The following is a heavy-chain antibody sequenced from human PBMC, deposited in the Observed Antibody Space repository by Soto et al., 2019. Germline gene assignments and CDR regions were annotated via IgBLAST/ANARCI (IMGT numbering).Heavy chain of an antibody. J-gene: IGHJ6*02. CDR1: GYTFTGYY. Sequence: ASVKVSCKASGYTFTGYYMHWVRQAPGQGLEWMGWINPNSGGTNYAQKFQGRVTMTRDTSISTAYMELSRLRSDDTAVYYCARDRGVLLWFGPTLRYGMDVWGQGTTVTV. CDR3: ARDRGVLLWFGPTLRYGMDV. CDR2: INPNSGGT. V-gene: IGHV1-2*02. D-gene: IGHD3-10*01.